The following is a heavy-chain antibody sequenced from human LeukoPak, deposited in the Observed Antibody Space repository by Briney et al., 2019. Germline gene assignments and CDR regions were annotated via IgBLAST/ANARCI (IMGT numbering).Heavy chain of an antibody. CDR3: AAQQFGVVMPFDY. J-gene: IGHJ4*02. CDR2: ISYDGSNK. V-gene: IGHV3-30*03. Sequence: LSLTCTVSGGSISSTTYYWAWIRQPPGKGLEWVAVISYDGSNKYYADSVKGRFTISRDNSKNTLYLQMNSLRAEDTAVYYCAAQQFGVVMPFDYWGQGTLVTVSS. CDR1: GGSISS. D-gene: IGHD3-3*01.